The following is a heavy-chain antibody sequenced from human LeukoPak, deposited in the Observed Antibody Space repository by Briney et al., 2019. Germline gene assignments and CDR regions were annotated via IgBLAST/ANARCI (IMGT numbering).Heavy chain of an antibody. Sequence: SGTLSLTCAVSGGSISSGNWWSWVRQPPGKGLEWVGEIHHSGSTNYNPSLKSRVTISVDNSKNQFSLKVRSVTAADTAVYYCARRERVGESSSSWYLGADYWGQGTLVTVSS. V-gene: IGHV4-4*02. CDR3: ARRERVGESSSSWYLGADY. CDR2: IHHSGST. J-gene: IGHJ4*02. CDR1: GGSISSGNW. D-gene: IGHD6-13*01.